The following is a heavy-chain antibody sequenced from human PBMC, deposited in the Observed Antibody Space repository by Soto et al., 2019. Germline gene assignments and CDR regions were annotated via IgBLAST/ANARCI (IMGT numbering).Heavy chain of an antibody. CDR2: INHSGST. D-gene: IGHD2-2*01. V-gene: IGHV4-34*01. CDR1: GGSFSGYY. CDR3: ARGRYQPLHFVGLDY. J-gene: IGHJ4*02. Sequence: QVQLQQWGAGLLKPSETLSLTCAVYGGSFSGYYWSWIRQPPGKGLEWIGEINHSGSTNYNPSLRSRVTISVDTSKNQCSLKLSSVTAADTAVYYCARGRYQPLHFVGLDYWGQGTLVTVSS.